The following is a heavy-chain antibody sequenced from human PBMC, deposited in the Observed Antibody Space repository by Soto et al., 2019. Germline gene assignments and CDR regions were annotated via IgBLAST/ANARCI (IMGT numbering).Heavy chain of an antibody. CDR3: AKSSIGYYDILTGYHYYYYMEV. V-gene: IGHV3-30*18. CDR2: ISYDGSNK. J-gene: IGHJ6*03. D-gene: IGHD3-9*01. CDR1: GITFSSYG. Sequence: PGGSLRLSCAASGITFSSYGMHWVRQAPGKGLEWVAVISYDGSNKYYADSVKGRFTISRDNSKNTLYLQMNSLRAEDTAVYYCAKSSIGYYDILTGYHYYYYMEVWGKGTTVTVSS.